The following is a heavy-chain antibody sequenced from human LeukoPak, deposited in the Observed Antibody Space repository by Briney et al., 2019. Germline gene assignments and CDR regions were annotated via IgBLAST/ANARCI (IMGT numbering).Heavy chain of an antibody. D-gene: IGHD3-10*01. CDR2: IYYSGST. CDR1: GGSISSSSYY. V-gene: IGHV4-39*01. Sequence: SETLSLTCTVSGGSISSSSYYWGWIRQPPGKGLEWIGSIYYSGSTYCNPSLKSRVTISVDTSKNQFSLKLSSVTAADTAVYYCARHARITMVRGVIDWGQGTLVTVSS. J-gene: IGHJ4*02. CDR3: ARHARITMVRGVID.